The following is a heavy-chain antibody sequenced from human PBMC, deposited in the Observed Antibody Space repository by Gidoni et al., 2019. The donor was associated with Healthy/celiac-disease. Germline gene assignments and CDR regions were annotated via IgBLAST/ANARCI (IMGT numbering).Heavy chain of an antibody. CDR2: IYYSGST. V-gene: IGHV4-59*08. Sequence: SSYYWSWIRQPPGKGLEWIGYIYYSGSTNYNPSLKSRVTISVDTSKNQFSLKLSSVTAADTAVYYCAKGALRRYCTNGVCNRSWYFDLWGRGTLVTVSS. CDR1: SSYY. J-gene: IGHJ2*01. D-gene: IGHD2-8*01. CDR3: AKGALRRYCTNGVCNRSWYFDL.